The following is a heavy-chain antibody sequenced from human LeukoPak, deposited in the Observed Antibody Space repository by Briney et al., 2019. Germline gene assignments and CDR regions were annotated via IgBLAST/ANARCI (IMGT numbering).Heavy chain of an antibody. D-gene: IGHD3-16*02. CDR1: GGSISNYY. CDR3: ARLGKSRGELSLRNDYFDY. V-gene: IGHV4-59*01. Sequence: SETLSLTCIVSGGSISNYYWSWIRQPPGRGLEWVGYIYYSGSTNYNPSLKSRVTISVDTSKNQFSLKLSSVTAADTAVYYCARLGKSRGELSLRNDYFDYWGQGTLVTVSS. J-gene: IGHJ4*02. CDR2: IYYSGST.